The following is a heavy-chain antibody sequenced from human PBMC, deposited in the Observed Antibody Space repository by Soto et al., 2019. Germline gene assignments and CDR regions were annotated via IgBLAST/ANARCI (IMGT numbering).Heavy chain of an antibody. CDR1: GDSISSGDYY. CDR2: MSHSGTT. D-gene: IGHD6-6*01. J-gene: IGHJ5*02. V-gene: IGHV4-31*03. Sequence: PSETLSLTCTVSGDSISSGDYYWAWIRQHPGRGLEWIAYMSHSGTTYYNPSLSNRASISVDTTNNQLSLKLGSVTAADTSLYYCARGSFSSSSSWFDPWGRGILVTVS. CDR3: ARGSFSSSSSWFDP.